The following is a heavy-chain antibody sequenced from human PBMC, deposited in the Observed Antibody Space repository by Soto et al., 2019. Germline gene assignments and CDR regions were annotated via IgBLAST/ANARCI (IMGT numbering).Heavy chain of an antibody. V-gene: IGHV3-7*01. D-gene: IGHD5-12*01. CDR1: GFTFSDYW. CDR3: ARTGRWLQFEDY. J-gene: IGHJ4*02. Sequence: PGGSLRLSCAASGFTFSDYWMSWVRQAPGKGLEWVANIKQDGSEKDYVDSLKGRITISRDNGKSSLNLQMNSLRAEDTAVYYCARTGRWLQFEDYWGQGTLVTVSS. CDR2: IKQDGSEK.